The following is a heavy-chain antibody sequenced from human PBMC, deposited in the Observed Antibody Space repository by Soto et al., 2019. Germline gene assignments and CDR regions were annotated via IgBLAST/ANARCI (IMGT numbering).Heavy chain of an antibody. CDR1: GFIFSDYY. CDR2: ISGNGRII. CDR3: ARDFDADSRTDYY. Sequence: QVQLVESGGGLVKPGGSLRLSCATSGFIFSDYYMHWIRQAPGKGLEWISYISGNGRIIQYADSAKGRFTISRDNAQNSLYLQMNSLRAEDTALYFCARDFDADSRTDYYWGQGTLVTVSS. J-gene: IGHJ4*02. D-gene: IGHD4-17*01. V-gene: IGHV3-11*01.